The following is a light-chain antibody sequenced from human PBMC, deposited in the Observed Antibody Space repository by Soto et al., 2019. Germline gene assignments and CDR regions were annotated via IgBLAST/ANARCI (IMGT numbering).Light chain of an antibody. CDR3: QHYNGFWT. CDR1: RSISDL. V-gene: IGKV1-5*03. Sequence: DIQMTQSPSTLSASVGDRVTITCRASRSISDLLAWYQQKPGKAPKLLIYEASNLKSGVPSRFRGSGSGTEYPLAISSLQPDDFASYYCQHYNGFWTFGQGTKVEIK. CDR2: EAS. J-gene: IGKJ1*01.